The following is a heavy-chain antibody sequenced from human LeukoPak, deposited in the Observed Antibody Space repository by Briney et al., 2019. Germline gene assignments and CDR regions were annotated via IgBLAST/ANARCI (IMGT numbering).Heavy chain of an antibody. CDR1: GGSVRRGNYY. J-gene: IGHJ4*02. Sequence: SQTLSLTCTVSGGSVRRGNYYWTWIRQPAGSGLEWIGRIYTSGTTDYNPSLRTRVTISVDASRNQFSLNPSSVTAADTAVYYCARDMRWEQLDYWGQGTLVTVSS. V-gene: IGHV4-61*02. CDR2: IYTSGTT. D-gene: IGHD1-26*01. CDR3: ARDMRWEQLDY.